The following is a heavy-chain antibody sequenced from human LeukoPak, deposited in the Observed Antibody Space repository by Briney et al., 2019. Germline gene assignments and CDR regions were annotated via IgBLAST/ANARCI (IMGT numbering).Heavy chain of an antibody. CDR3: ARGWYEALYYYYYMDV. CDR2: ISSSSSTI. D-gene: IGHD6-13*01. Sequence: GGSLRLSRAASGFTFSSYSMNWVRQAPGKGLEWVSYISSSSSTIYYADSVKGRFTISRDNAKNSLYLQMNSLRDEDTAVYYCARGWYEALYYYYYMDVWGKGTTVTVSS. V-gene: IGHV3-48*02. J-gene: IGHJ6*03. CDR1: GFTFSSYS.